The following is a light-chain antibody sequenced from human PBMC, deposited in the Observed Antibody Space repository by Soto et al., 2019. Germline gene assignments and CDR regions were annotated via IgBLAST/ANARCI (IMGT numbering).Light chain of an antibody. Sequence: DIQMTQSPSSLSASVGDRVTITCRASQGISNYLAWYQQKPGKVPKLLIYAGSPLQSGVPSRFSGSGSGKDVTLTISSLQPEDVATYYCQKYNSAPYTFGQGTKLEIK. CDR1: QGISNY. CDR3: QKYNSAPYT. J-gene: IGKJ2*01. V-gene: IGKV1-27*01. CDR2: AGS.